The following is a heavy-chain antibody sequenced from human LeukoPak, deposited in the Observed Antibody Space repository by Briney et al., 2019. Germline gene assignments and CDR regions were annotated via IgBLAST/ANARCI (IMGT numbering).Heavy chain of an antibody. CDR2: INPNSGDT. Sequence: ASVKVSCKASGYTFTAYYMHWVRQAPGQGLEWMGWINPNSGDTNYAQKFQGRVTMTRDTSTSTAYMELTSLRSDDTAVYYCARDEYVLTSFDPWGQETLVTVSS. CDR3: ARDEYVLTSFDP. D-gene: IGHD3-16*01. V-gene: IGHV1-2*02. CDR1: GYTFTAYY. J-gene: IGHJ5*02.